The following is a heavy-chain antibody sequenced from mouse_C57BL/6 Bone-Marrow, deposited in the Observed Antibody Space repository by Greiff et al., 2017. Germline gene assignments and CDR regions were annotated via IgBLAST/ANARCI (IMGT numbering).Heavy chain of an antibody. D-gene: IGHD1-1*01. CDR3: ARRTTVVATNYFDY. Sequence: VQLQQSGAELVRPGTSVKVSCKASGYAFTNYLIEWVKQRPGQGLEWIGVINPGSGGTNYNEKFKGKATLTADKSSRAAYMQLSSLTSEDSAVYFCARRTTVVATNYFDYWGQGTTLTVSS. V-gene: IGHV1-54*01. J-gene: IGHJ2*01. CDR2: INPGSGGT. CDR1: GYAFTNYL.